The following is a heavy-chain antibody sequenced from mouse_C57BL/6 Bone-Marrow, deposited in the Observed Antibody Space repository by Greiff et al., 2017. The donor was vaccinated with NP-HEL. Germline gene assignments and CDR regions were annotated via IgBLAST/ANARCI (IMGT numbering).Heavy chain of an antibody. V-gene: IGHV1-50*01. CDR2: IDPSDSYT. CDR1: GYTFTSYW. D-gene: IGHD3-3*01. Sequence: QVQLQQPGAELVKPGASVKLSCKASGYTFTSYWMQWVKQRPGQGLEWIGEIDPSDSYTNYNQKFKGKATLTVDTSSSTAYMQLSSLTSEDSAVYYCARPRDWYYFDYWGQGTT. CDR3: ARPRDWYYFDY. J-gene: IGHJ2*01.